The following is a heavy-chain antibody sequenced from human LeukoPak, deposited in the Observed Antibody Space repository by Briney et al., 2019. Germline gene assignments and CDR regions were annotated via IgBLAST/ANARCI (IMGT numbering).Heavy chain of an antibody. J-gene: IGHJ4*02. Sequence: PGESLRLSCAASGFTFSSYAMSWVRQAPWKGLEWVSAISGSGGSTYYAGSVKGRFTISRDNSRDTLYLQMNSLRADDTAVYYCAKEDTGYDLDYWGQGTLVTVSS. CDR1: GFTFSSYA. CDR2: ISGSGGST. V-gene: IGHV3-23*01. CDR3: AKEDTGYDLDY. D-gene: IGHD5-12*01.